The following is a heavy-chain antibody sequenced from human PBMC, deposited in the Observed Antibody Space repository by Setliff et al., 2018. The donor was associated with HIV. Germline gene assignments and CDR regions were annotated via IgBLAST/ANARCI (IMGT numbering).Heavy chain of an antibody. J-gene: IGHJ4*02. V-gene: IGHV3-15*01. CDR2: IKSKTDGGTT. D-gene: IGHD6-19*01. CDR3: TTEGRASSGWQRQLDS. CDR1: GFTFSTYS. Sequence: GGSLRLSCAASGFTFSTYSMNWVRQSPGKGLEWVGRIKSKTDGGTTDYAAPVKGRFTISRDDSKNTLYLQMNSLKTEDTAVYYCTTEGRASSGWQRQLDSWGQGTLVTVSS.